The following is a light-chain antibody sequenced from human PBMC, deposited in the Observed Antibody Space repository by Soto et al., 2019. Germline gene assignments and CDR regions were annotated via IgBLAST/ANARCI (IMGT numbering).Light chain of an antibody. V-gene: IGKV3-15*01. CDR3: LQYTYWPRT. J-gene: IGKJ1*01. Sequence: EIVMTQSPATLSVSPGERATLSCRASQSVGANFAWYQQKPGQAPRLLIYGASTRAAGISPRFSGGGSGTEFTLTISSLQSEYFGVYYCLQYTYWPRTFGQGTKVGIK. CDR2: GAS. CDR1: QSVGAN.